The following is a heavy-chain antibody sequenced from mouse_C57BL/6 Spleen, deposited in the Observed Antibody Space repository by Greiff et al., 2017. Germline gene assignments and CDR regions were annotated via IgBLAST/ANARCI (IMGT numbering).Heavy chain of an antibody. J-gene: IGHJ2*01. Sequence: DVQLQESGPGLVKPSQSLSLTCSVTGYSITSGYYWNWIRQFPGNKLEWMGYISYDGSNNYNPSLKNRISITRDTSKNQFFLKLNSVTTEDTATYYCAREGYGSSPFDYWGQGTTLTVSS. D-gene: IGHD1-1*01. CDR1: GYSITSGYY. CDR3: AREGYGSSPFDY. V-gene: IGHV3-6*01. CDR2: ISYDGSN.